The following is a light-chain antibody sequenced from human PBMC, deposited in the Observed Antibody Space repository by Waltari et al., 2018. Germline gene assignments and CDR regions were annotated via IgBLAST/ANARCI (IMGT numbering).Light chain of an antibody. Sequence: QSVLTQPPSVSGAPGQRVTISCTGTSSNFGAGYDVHWYQHLPGRAPKLLIKEKRNRPSGVPDRVSGSKSGTVASLAITGLQPEDEADYYCQSFDTGLGGSVFGTGTKVSVL. J-gene: IGLJ1*01. V-gene: IGLV1-40*01. CDR3: QSFDTGLGGSV. CDR1: SSNFGAGYD. CDR2: EKR.